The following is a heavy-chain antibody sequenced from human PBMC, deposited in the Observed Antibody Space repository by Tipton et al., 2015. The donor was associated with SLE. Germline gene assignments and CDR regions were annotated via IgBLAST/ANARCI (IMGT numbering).Heavy chain of an antibody. CDR2: VYDSGTT. CDR3: ARETTHTSNWRFDF. Sequence: TLSLTCFVSGDYITSDIYYWGWIRQPPGKGLEWIGSVYDSGTTYYNPSLKSRVTMSVDTSKTQFSLKLNSLTAADTAVYFCARETTHTSNWRFDFWGPGTLVTVSS. D-gene: IGHD6-13*01. J-gene: IGHJ4*02. V-gene: IGHV4-39*07. CDR1: GDYITSDIYY.